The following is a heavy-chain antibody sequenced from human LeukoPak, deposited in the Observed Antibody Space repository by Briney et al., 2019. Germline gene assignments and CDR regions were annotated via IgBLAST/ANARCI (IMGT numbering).Heavy chain of an antibody. D-gene: IGHD3-10*01. CDR3: ARTRGSHPSPFDS. CDR2: ISWDGGST. J-gene: IGHJ4*02. Sequence: GGSLRLSCAASGFTFDDYTMHWVRQAPGKGLEWVSLISWDGGSTYSADSVKGRFTISRDNSRNMVYLQMSSLRAEDTAVYYCARTRGSHPSPFDSWGQGTLVTVSS. CDR1: GFTFDDYT. V-gene: IGHV3-43*01.